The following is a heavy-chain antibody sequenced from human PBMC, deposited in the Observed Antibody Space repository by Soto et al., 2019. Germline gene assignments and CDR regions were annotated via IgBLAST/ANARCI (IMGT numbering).Heavy chain of an antibody. Sequence: PLETLSLTCAVFGGSCSGYYWSRISQPPGKGLEWIGYIYYSGSTYYNPSLKSRVTISVDTSKNQFSLKPSSVTAADTAVYYCASITMVRAPGRRNWFDPWGQGTLVTAPQ. J-gene: IGHJ5*02. CDR2: IYYSGST. CDR1: GGSCSGYY. D-gene: IGHD3-10*01. CDR3: ASITMVRAPGRRNWFDP. V-gene: IGHV4-30-4*01.